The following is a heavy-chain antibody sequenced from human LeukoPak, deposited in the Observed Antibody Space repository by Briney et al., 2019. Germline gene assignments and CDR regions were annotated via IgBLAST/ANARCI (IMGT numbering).Heavy chain of an antibody. CDR3: ARHGGYSGYQDYYYMDV. V-gene: IGHV5-51*01. D-gene: IGHD5-12*01. CDR1: GYSFTSYW. Sequence: GESLKISCKGSGYSFTSYWIGWVRQMPGKGLEWMGIIYPGDSDTRYSPSFQGQVTISADKSISTAYLQWSSLKASDTAMYYCARHGGYSGYQDYYYMDVWGKGTTVTVPS. J-gene: IGHJ6*03. CDR2: IYPGDSDT.